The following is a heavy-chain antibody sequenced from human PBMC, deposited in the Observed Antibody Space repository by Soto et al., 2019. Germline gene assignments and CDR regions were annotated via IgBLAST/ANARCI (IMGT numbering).Heavy chain of an antibody. Sequence: GASVKVSCKASGYTFTSYYMHWVRQAPGRGLEWMGIINPSGGSTSYAQKFQGRVTMTRDTSTSTVYMELSSLRSEDTAVYYCARDERRSGRQHYYHMDVWGKGTTVTVSS. CDR1: GYTFTSYY. CDR2: INPSGGST. J-gene: IGHJ6*03. CDR3: ARDERRSGRQHYYHMDV. V-gene: IGHV1-46*03. D-gene: IGHD3-10*01.